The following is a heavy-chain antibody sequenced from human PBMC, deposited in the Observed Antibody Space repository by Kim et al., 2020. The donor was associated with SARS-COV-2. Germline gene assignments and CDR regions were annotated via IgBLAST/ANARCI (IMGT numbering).Heavy chain of an antibody. CDR3: ARDHCSSTSCYFVMGNYCYYYRMDV. J-gene: IGHJ6*02. CDR1: GFTFSSYS. Sequence: GGSLRLSCAASGFTFSSYSMNWVRQAPGKGLEWVSSISSSSSTIYYADSVKGRFTISRDNAKNSLYLQMNSLRGEDTAVYYCARDHCSSTSCYFVMGNYCYYYRMDVGGQGTRVTVSS. CDR2: ISSSSSTI. D-gene: IGHD2-2*01. V-gene: IGHV3-48*01.